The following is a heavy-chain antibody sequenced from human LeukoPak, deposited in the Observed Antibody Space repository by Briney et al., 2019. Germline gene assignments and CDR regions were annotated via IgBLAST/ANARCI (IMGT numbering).Heavy chain of an antibody. CDR2: IYYSGST. CDR3: ARVGGSYQENAFDI. CDR1: GGSISSSSYY. D-gene: IGHD1-26*01. Sequence: SETLSLTCTVSGGSISSSSYYWGWIRQPPGKGLEWIGSIYYSGSTYYNPSLKSRVTISVDTSKNQFSLKLSSVTAADTAVYYCARVGGSYQENAFDIWGQGTMVTVSS. J-gene: IGHJ3*02. V-gene: IGHV4-39*07.